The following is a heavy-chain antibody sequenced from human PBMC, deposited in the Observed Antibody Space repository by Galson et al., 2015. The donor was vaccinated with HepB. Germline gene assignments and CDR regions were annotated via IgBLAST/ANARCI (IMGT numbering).Heavy chain of an antibody. D-gene: IGHD5-18*01. J-gene: IGHJ4*02. CDR2: ICYDGRKT. Sequence: SLRLSCAASGFKFRNYGIHWVRQAPGKGLEWVAVICYDGRKTYYADSVKGRFTISRDNSKDMLYLQMNSLRAEDTAVYYWARDFVPRGYTFGYILDYWGQGTLVTVSS. V-gene: IGHV3-33*08. CDR3: ARDFVPRGYTFGYILDY. CDR1: GFKFRNYG.